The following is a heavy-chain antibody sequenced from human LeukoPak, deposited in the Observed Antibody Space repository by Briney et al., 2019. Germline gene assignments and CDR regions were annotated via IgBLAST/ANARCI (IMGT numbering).Heavy chain of an antibody. CDR3: ARGGSSGAPRTYYFDY. CDR1: GGSIRTYY. Sequence: SETLSLTCTVSGGSIRTYYWSWIRQSPGKGLEWIGYIYYSGSTNYNPSLKSRVTISVDTSKNQFSLKLTSVTAADTAVYYCARGGSSGAPRTYYFDYWGQGTLVTVSS. CDR2: IYYSGST. V-gene: IGHV4-59*01. D-gene: IGHD1-26*01. J-gene: IGHJ4*02.